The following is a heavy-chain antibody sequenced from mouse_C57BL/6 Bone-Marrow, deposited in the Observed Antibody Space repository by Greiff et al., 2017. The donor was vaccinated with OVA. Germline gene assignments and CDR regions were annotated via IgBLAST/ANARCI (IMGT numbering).Heavy chain of an antibody. J-gene: IGHJ3*01. V-gene: IGHV5-4*01. CDR3: ARGGLLWFAY. Sequence: EVHLVESGGGLVKPGGSLKLSCAASGFTFSSYAMSWVRQTPEKRLEWVATISDGGSYTYYPDNVKGRFTISRDNAKNNLYLQMSHLKSEDTAMYYCARGGLLWFAYWGQGTLVTVSA. CDR2: ISDGGSYT. D-gene: IGHD2-10*01. CDR1: GFTFSSYA.